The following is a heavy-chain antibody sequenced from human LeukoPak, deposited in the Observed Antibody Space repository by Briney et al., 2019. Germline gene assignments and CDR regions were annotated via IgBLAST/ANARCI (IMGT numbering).Heavy chain of an antibody. CDR3: ARETHSDAFDI. V-gene: IGHV3-20*04. CDR2: INWNGGSI. CDR1: GFNYEDYS. J-gene: IGHJ3*02. Sequence: RTGGSLRLSCAASGFNYEDYSMSWVRQAPGKGLEWVSGINWNGGSIGYADSVKGRFTISRDNAKNSLYLQMTSLRAEDTAVYYCARETHSDAFDIWGQGTMVTVSS.